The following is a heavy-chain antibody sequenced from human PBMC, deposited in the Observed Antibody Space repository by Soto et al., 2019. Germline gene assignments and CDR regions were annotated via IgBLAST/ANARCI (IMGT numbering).Heavy chain of an antibody. CDR1: GFSLSTSGVG. Sequence: QITLKASGPTLVKPTQPLTLTCTFSGFSLSTSGVGVGWIRQPPGKALEWLALIYWNDDKRYSPSLKSRLTITKDTSKNQVVLTMTNMDPVDTATDYCAHIPEQLVLDYWGQGTLVTVSS. J-gene: IGHJ4*02. CDR2: IYWNDDK. D-gene: IGHD6-6*01. CDR3: AHIPEQLVLDY. V-gene: IGHV2-5*01.